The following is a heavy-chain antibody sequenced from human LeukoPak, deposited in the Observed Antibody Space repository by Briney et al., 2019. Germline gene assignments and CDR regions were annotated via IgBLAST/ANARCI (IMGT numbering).Heavy chain of an antibody. CDR3: AKSLGGSYLFDR. CDR1: GFTFGSYA. J-gene: IGHJ4*02. Sequence: GGSLRLSCAASGFTFGSYAMTWVRRAPGKGLEWVSTIEVGGAITHYAASVKGRFTISRDTSKKILYLQMDSLRPEDTAVYYCAKSLGGSYLFDRWGQGTLVTVSS. V-gene: IGHV3-23*01. D-gene: IGHD3-16*01. CDR2: IEVGGAIT.